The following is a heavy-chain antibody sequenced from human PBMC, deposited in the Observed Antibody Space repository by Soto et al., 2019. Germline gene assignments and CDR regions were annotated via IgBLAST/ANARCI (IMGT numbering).Heavy chain of an antibody. CDR3: AGRYCSGGSCSTGDAFDI. J-gene: IGHJ3*02. Sequence: SETLSLTCGVYGGSFGGYYWNWIRQPPGKGLEWIGEINHSGSTNYNPSLKSRVTISVDTSKNQFSLKLSSVTAADTAVFYCAGRYCSGGSCSTGDAFDIWGQGTMVTVSS. CDR2: INHSGST. D-gene: IGHD2-15*01. V-gene: IGHV4-34*01. CDR1: GGSFGGYY.